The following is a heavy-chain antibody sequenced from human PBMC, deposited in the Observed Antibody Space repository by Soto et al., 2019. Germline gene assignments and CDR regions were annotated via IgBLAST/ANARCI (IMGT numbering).Heavy chain of an antibody. J-gene: IGHJ4*02. V-gene: IGHV3-30*18. CDR3: VNSSGYDPFDY. CDR2: ISYDGSNK. Sequence: QVQMVESGGGVVQPGRSLRLSCAASGFTFSNYGMYWVRQAPGKGLEWVTGISYDGSNKYYADSVKGRFTISRDNSKNTLYLQMNSLRAEDTAVYYCVNSSGYDPFDYWGQGTLVTVSS. CDR1: GFTFSNYG. D-gene: IGHD5-12*01.